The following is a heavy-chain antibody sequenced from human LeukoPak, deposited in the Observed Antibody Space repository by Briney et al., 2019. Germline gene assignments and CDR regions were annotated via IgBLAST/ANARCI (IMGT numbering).Heavy chain of an antibody. CDR1: GYAFTSSG. V-gene: IGHV1-18*01. J-gene: IGHJ4*02. CDR2: ISAYNGNT. CDR3: ARDSGENYYGSGSSDY. Sequence: ASVKVSCKAAGYAFTSSGISWVRRAPGQGGEWMGWISAYNGNTNYAQKLQGRVTMTTDTSTSTAYMELRSLRSDDTAVYYCARDSGENYYGSGSSDYWGQGTLVTVSS. D-gene: IGHD3-10*01.